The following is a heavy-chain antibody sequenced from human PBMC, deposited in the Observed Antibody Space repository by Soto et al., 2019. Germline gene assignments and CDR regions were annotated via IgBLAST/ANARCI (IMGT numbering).Heavy chain of an antibody. Sequence: GGSLRLSCAASGFTFSNAWMSWVRQAPGKGLEWVGRIKSKTDGGTTDYAAPVKGRFTISRDDSKNTLYLQMNSLKTEDTAVYYCTTAIYYYGSGSRRRRDYWGQGTLVTVSS. CDR2: IKSKTDGGTT. D-gene: IGHD3-10*01. CDR3: TTAIYYYGSGSRRRRDY. J-gene: IGHJ4*02. V-gene: IGHV3-15*01. CDR1: GFTFSNAW.